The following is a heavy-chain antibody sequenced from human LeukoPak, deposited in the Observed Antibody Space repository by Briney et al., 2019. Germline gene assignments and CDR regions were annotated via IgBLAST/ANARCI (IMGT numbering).Heavy chain of an antibody. J-gene: IGHJ3*02. CDR3: ARVREYSGSYLGTDAFDI. CDR1: GYTFTSYY. V-gene: IGHV1-46*01. D-gene: IGHD1-26*01. CDR2: IKPSGGST. Sequence: ASVKVSCKASGYTFTSYYMHWVRQAPGQGLEWMGIIKPSGGSTSYAQKFQGRVTMTRDMSTSTVYMELSSLRSEDTAVYYCARVREYSGSYLGTDAFDIWGQGTMVTVSS.